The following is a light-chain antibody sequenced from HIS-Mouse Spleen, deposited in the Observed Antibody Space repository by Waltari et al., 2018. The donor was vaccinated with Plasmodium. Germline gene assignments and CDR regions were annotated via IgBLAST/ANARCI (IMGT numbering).Light chain of an antibody. CDR1: QSISSY. CDR2: AAS. CDR3: QQSYSTWT. V-gene: IGKV1-39*01. Sequence: DIQMTQSPSSLSASVGERVTITCRASQSISSYLNWYQQKPGKAPKLLIYAASSLQSWVPSRFSGSGSGTDFTLTISSLQPEDFATYYCQQSYSTWTFGQGTKVEIK. J-gene: IGKJ1*01.